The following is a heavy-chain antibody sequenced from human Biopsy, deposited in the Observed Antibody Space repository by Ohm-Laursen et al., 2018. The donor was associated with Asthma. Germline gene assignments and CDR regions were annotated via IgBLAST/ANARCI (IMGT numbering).Heavy chain of an antibody. CDR2: ITPIYGIT. V-gene: IGHV1-69*13. CDR1: GFTFSSYA. D-gene: IGHD5-18*01. CDR3: ARLATRYSYGRIYYSYGMDV. J-gene: IGHJ6*02. Sequence: ASVKVSCKPSGFTFSSYAFTWVRQAPGQGLEWLGGITPIYGITDYAQKFQGRLSITADGSTTTAYMELNSLTFEDTAVYFCARLATRYSYGRIYYSYGMDVWGQGTTVTVSS.